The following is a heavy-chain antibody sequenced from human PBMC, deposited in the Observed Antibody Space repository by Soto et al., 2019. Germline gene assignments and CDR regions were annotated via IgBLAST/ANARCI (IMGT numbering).Heavy chain of an antibody. J-gene: IGHJ3*02. D-gene: IGHD6-19*01. CDR3: ATPRWLPHDAFDI. CDR2: IKQDGSEK. Sequence: LRLSCAASGFTFSSYWMSWVRQAPGKGLEWVANIKQDGSEKYYVDSVKGRFTISRDNAKNSLYLQMNSLRAEDTAVYYCATPRWLPHDAFDIWGQGTMVTVSS. V-gene: IGHV3-7*03. CDR1: GFTFSSYW.